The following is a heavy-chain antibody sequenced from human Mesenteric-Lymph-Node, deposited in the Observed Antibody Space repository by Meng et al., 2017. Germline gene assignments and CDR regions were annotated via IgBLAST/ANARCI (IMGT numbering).Heavy chain of an antibody. Sequence: QLQLQAAGPGLRKPSQTPSPTVTVPGGSLSSGYWWSWVRQPPGRGLEWIGEIHHGGDNNYNPSLKSRVTISVDKSKNQYSLRLTSVTAADTAMYYCARNGAYSADHWGQGTLVTVSS. CDR3: ARNGAYSADH. V-gene: IGHV4-4*02. J-gene: IGHJ4*02. D-gene: IGHD2-15*01. CDR1: GGSLSSGYW. CDR2: IHHGGDN.